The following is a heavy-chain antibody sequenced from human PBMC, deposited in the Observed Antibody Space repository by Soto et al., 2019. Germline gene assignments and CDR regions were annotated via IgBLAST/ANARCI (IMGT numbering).Heavy chain of an antibody. J-gene: IGHJ3*02. CDR2: IYYSGST. Sequence: SETLSLTCTVSGGSISSSSYYWGWIRQPPGKGLEWIGSIYYSGSTYYNPSLKSRVTISVDTSKNQFSLKLSSVTAADTAVYYCARNKGATDDAFDIWGQGTMVTVSS. D-gene: IGHD5-12*01. CDR1: GGSISSSSYY. CDR3: ARNKGATDDAFDI. V-gene: IGHV4-39*01.